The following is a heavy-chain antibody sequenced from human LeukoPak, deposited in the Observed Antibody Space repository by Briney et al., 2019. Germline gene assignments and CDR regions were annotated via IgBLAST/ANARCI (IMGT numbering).Heavy chain of an antibody. CDR1: GYSISSGYY. V-gene: IGHV4-38-2*01. J-gene: IGHJ6*03. CDR3: ASRGYSGYDYDYYYYYMDI. D-gene: IGHD5-12*01. Sequence: SEALSLTCCVSGYSISSGYYWGWIRQPPGKGLEWIGSIYHSGSTYYNPSLKSRVTISVDTSKNQFSLKLSSVTAADTAVYYCASRGYSGYDYDYYYYYMDIWGKGTTVTVSS. CDR2: IYHSGST.